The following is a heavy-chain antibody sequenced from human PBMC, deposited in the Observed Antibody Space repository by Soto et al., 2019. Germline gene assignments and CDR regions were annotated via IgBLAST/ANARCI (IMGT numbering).Heavy chain of an antibody. CDR2: IYSDGTT. J-gene: IGHJ6*02. CDR1: GGSISGYY. V-gene: IGHV4-4*07. Sequence: SDTLSLTCTVSGGSISGYYWRWVRQPAGKGLEWVGRIYSDGTTNYSPSLKSRVTMSLDTSKDQFSLHLNSVTAADTAVYYCSRVGCSNSKCYPRGMDVWGQGTTVTVSS. CDR3: SRVGCSNSKCYPRGMDV. D-gene: IGHD2-2*01.